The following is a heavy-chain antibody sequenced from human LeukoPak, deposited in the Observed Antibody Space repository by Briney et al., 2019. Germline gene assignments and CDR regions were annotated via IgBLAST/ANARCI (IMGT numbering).Heavy chain of an antibody. D-gene: IGHD3-22*01. CDR3: ATPYYDSSGYYYFFAFDI. J-gene: IGHJ3*02. Sequence: ASVKVSCKASGYTFTGYYMHWVRQAPGQGLGWMGWINPNSGGTNYAQKFQGRVTMTRDTSISTAYMELSRLRSDDTAVYYCATPYYDSSGYYYFFAFDIWGQGTMVTVSS. CDR1: GYTFTGYY. V-gene: IGHV1-2*02. CDR2: INPNSGGT.